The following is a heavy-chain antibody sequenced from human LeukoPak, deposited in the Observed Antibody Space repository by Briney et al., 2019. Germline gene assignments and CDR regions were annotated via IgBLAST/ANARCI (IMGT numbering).Heavy chain of an antibody. D-gene: IGHD1-26*01. CDR3: ARDPVGGSTIFDY. CDR1: WDSVSRNSVA. CDR2: TYYRSKWYY. V-gene: IGHV6-1*01. J-gene: IGHJ4*02. Sequence: SQTLSLTCAISWDSVSRNSVAWNWIRQSPSRGLEWLGRTYYRSKWYYDYALAVKSRISINPDTSKNQFSLQLSSVTPEDTAVYYCARDPVGGSTIFDYWGQGTLVTVSS.